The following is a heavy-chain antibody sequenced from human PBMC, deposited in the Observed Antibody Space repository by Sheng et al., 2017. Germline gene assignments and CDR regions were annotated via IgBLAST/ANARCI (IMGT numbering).Heavy chain of an antibody. CDR3: ARGRSQDIVVVVAAGFDP. D-gene: IGHD2-15*01. Sequence: QVQLQQWGAGLLKPSETLSLTCAVYGGSFSGYYWSWIRQPPGKGLEWIGEINHSGSTNYNPSLKSRVTISVDTSKNQFSLKLSSVTAADTAVYYCARGRSQDIVVVVAAGFDPWGQGTLVTVSS. CDR2: INHSGST. V-gene: IGHV4-34*01. J-gene: IGHJ5*02. CDR1: GGSFSGYY.